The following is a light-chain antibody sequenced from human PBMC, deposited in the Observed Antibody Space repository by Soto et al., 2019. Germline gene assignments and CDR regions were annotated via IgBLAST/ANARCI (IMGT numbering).Light chain of an antibody. CDR2: EVS. Sequence: QSALTQPASVSGSPGQSITISCTGTSSDVGGYKYVSWYQQRPGKAPQLIIYEVSNRPSGISNRFSGSKSGNTASLTISGLQAEHEADSYCSSYSSSSTLYVFGSGTKVTVL. CDR1: SSDVGGYKY. V-gene: IGLV2-14*01. J-gene: IGLJ1*01. CDR3: SSYSSSSTLYV.